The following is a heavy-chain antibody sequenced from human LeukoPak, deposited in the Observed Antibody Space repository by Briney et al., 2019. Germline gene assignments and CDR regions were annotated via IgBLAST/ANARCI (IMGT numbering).Heavy chain of an antibody. CDR1: GGSFSGYY. D-gene: IGHD5-24*01. V-gene: IGHV4-34*01. CDR3: ARGRPRLIRVRDGYNFFFDY. J-gene: IGHJ4*02. Sequence: SETLSLTCAVYGGSFSGYYWSWIRQPPGKGLEWLGEINHSGSTNYNPSLKSRVTISVDTSKNQFSLKLSSVTAADTAVYYCARGRPRLIRVRDGYNFFFDYWGQGTLVTVSS. CDR2: INHSGST.